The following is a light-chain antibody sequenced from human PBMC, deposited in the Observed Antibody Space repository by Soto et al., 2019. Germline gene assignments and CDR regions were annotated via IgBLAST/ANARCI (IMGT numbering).Light chain of an antibody. CDR1: QNIARY. V-gene: IGKV1-39*01. CDR2: AAS. J-gene: IGKJ1*01. Sequence: DIQMTQSPSSLSAFVGDRVTITCRASQNIARYFNWYQQKPGRAPNLLIHAASTLQSGVPSRFSGSGSGTYFTLTITGLQAEDFATYYCQQTYIFPWTFGQWTKVEIK. CDR3: QQTYIFPWT.